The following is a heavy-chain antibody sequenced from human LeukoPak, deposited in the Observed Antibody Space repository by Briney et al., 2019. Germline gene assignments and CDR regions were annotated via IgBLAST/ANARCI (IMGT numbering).Heavy chain of an antibody. J-gene: IGHJ6*02. V-gene: IGHV3-21*01. Sequence: GGSLRLSCAASGFTFSSYSMNWVRQAPGKGLEWVSSISSSSYIYYADSVKGRFTISRDNAKNSLYLQMNSLRAEDTAVYYCASSPRRQWLVGYYYYGMDVWGQGTTVTVSS. D-gene: IGHD6-19*01. CDR2: ISSSSYI. CDR3: ASSPRRQWLVGYYYYGMDV. CDR1: GFTFSSYS.